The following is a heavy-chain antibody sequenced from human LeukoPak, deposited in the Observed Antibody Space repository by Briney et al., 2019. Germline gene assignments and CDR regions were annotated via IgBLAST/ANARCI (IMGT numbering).Heavy chain of an antibody. J-gene: IGHJ4*02. D-gene: IGHD3-22*01. CDR3: ARASYSYDINGWVPFDY. Sequence: PSETLSLTCTVSGGSISSSSYYWGWIRQPPGKGLEWIGSIYYSGSTYYNPSLKSRVTISGDTSKNQFSLRLSSVTAADTAVYYCARASYSYDINGWVPFDYWGQGTLVTVSS. CDR2: IYYSGST. CDR1: GGSISSSSYY. V-gene: IGHV4-39*07.